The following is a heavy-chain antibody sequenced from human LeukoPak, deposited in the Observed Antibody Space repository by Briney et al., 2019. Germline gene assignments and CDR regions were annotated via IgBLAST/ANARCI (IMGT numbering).Heavy chain of an antibody. D-gene: IGHD5-24*01. CDR3: ARGGWLPFSPFDY. V-gene: IGHV3-20*04. CDR2: INWNGGST. Sequence: GGSLRLSCAASGFTFDDYGVSWVRQAPGKGLEWVSGINWNGGSTGYADSVKGRFTISRDNAKNSLYLQMNSLRAEDTAVYYCARGGWLPFSPFDYWGQGTLVTVSS. J-gene: IGHJ4*02. CDR1: GFTFDDYG.